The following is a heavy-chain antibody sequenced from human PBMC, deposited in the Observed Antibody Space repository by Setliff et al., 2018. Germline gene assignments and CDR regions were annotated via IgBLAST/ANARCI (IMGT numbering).Heavy chain of an antibody. Sequence: PGGSLRLSCTASGFTFSSYAMSWVRQAPGKGLEWVSSIGDSGNSAYYADSVKGRFTISRDNSKNTVYVQMNSLRAEDTAVYYCARLGGDSTGYPLDYWGQGSLVTVSS. V-gene: IGHV3-23*01. CDR2: IGDSGNSA. CDR3: ARLGGDSTGYPLDY. J-gene: IGHJ4*02. D-gene: IGHD2-8*02. CDR1: GFTFSSYA.